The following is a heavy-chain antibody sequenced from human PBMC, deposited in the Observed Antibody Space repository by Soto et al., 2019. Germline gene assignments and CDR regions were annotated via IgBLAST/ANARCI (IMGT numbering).Heavy chain of an antibody. CDR3: AKEGPITNWYFDY. J-gene: IGHJ4*02. D-gene: IGHD1-1*01. CDR1: GFTFSNYG. V-gene: IGHV3-30*18. CDR2: ISYDGNVA. Sequence: QVQLVESGGGVVQPGRSLRLSCAASGFTFSNYGMHWVRQAPGKGLEWVIVISYDGNVAYYADSVKGRFTISRDKSKNTLYLQMNCLRTEDTAMYYCAKEGPITNWYFDYWGQGTLVTVSS.